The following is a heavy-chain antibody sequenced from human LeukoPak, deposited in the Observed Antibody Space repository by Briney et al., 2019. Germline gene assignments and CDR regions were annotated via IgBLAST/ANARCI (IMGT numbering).Heavy chain of an antibody. J-gene: IGHJ3*02. CDR3: ARGQWLVRHLLWSPLFDI. CDR1: GDSLSSSAYY. V-gene: IGHV4-39*01. D-gene: IGHD6-19*01. CDR2: IYYNGNT. Sequence: PSETLSLTCSVSGDSLSSSAYYLAWIRQPPGKGLEWIGSIYYNGNTYYNPSLKTRLTMSVDTSKNQFSLRLSSVTAADTAVYYCARGQWLVRHLLWSPLFDIWGQGTMVTVSS.